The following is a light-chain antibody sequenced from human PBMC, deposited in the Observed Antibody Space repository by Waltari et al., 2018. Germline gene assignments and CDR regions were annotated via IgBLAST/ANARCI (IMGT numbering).Light chain of an antibody. CDR3: QTGGHGTWV. J-gene: IGLJ3*02. CDR2: VNSDGSH. CDR1: SGHSSNI. V-gene: IGLV4-69*01. Sequence: QLVLTQSPSASASLGASVKLTGTLSSGHSSNIIAWHQQQPEKGPRYLMKVNSDGSHSKGDELPDRFSGSSSGAERYLTISSLQSEDEADYYCQTGGHGTWVFGGGTKLTVL.